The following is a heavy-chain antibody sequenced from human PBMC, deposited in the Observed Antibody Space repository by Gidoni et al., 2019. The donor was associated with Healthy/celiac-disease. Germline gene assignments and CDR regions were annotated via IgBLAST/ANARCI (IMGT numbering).Heavy chain of an antibody. CDR2: INPNSGGT. CDR3: AREFRRGLRFVSGYFDY. V-gene: IGHV1-2*02. J-gene: IGHJ4*02. Sequence: QVPLVQSGAEVKKPGASVKVSCKASGYTFTGYYMHWVRQAPGQGLEWMGWINPNSGGTNYAQKFQGRVTMTRDTSISTAYMELSRLRSDDTAVYYCAREFRRGLRFVSGYFDYWGQGTLVTVSS. CDR1: GYTFTGYY. D-gene: IGHD5-12*01.